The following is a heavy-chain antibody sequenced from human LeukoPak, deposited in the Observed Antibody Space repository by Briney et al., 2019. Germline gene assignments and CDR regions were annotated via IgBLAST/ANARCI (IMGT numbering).Heavy chain of an antibody. CDR2: IYYSGST. CDR1: GGSISSSSYY. V-gene: IGHV4-39*07. CDR3: ARAPPYDDISGYYPGAFDY. Sequence: SETLSLTCTVSGGSISSSSYYWGWIRQPPGKGLEWIGSIYYSGSTYYKPSLKTRVTISVDTSKDPFSLKLSSFTAADTAVYYCARAPPYDDISGYYPGAFDYWGQGTLVTVSS. J-gene: IGHJ4*02. D-gene: IGHD3-22*01.